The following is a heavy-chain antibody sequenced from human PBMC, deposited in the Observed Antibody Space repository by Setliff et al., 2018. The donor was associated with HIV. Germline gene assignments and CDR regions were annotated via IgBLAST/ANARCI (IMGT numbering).Heavy chain of an antibody. D-gene: IGHD2-2*01. CDR1: GGSISSYY. Sequence: SETLSLTCTVSGGSISSYYWSWIRQPPGKGLDWIGYIYSSGSTNYNPSLKSRVAVSVDTSKNQFSLKLSSVTAADTAVYYCARVSCNSTSCYRRNAFDVWGQGTMVTVSS. CDR2: IYSSGST. CDR3: ARVSCNSTSCYRRNAFDV. V-gene: IGHV4-59*01. J-gene: IGHJ3*01.